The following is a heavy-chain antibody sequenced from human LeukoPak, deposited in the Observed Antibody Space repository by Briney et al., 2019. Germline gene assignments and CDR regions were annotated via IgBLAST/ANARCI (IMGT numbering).Heavy chain of an antibody. CDR3: AREPTHYYYGMDV. J-gene: IGHJ6*02. CDR2: ISSSSSYI. CDR1: GFSFDDYV. V-gene: IGHV3-21*01. Sequence: GTSLRLSCAASGFSFDDYVMHWVRQAPGKGLEWVSSISSSSSYIYYADSVKGRFTISRDNAKNSLYLQMNSLRAEDTAVYYCAREPTHYYYGMDVWGQGTTVTVSS.